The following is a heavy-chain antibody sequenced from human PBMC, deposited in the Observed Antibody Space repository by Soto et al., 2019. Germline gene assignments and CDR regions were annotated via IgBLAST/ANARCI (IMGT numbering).Heavy chain of an antibody. CDR3: AHISISYYYDSSGYYYGAQRLKYNWFDP. J-gene: IGHJ5*02. V-gene: IGHV2-5*02. D-gene: IGHD3-22*01. Sequence: QITLKESGPTLVKPTQTLTLTCTFSGFSLSTSGVGVGWIRQPPGKALEWLALIYWDDDKRYSPSLKSRLTITKDTSKNQVVLTMTNMDPVDTATYYCAHISISYYYDSSGYYYGAQRLKYNWFDPWGQGTLVTVSS. CDR1: GFSLSTSGVG. CDR2: IYWDDDK.